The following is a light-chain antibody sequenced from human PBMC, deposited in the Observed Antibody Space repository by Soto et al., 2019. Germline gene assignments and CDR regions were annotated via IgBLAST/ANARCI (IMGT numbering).Light chain of an antibody. CDR2: STS. J-gene: IGKJ1*01. Sequence: DSPIWRSPSALSPSLRDRVTITSPASQCIGNYLAWVQKKPGKAPRSLIYSTSTLQTGVPSRFSGSGSGTEFTLTISSMQPDDFAVYYCEHYGIAPRTFGEGTKVAIK. V-gene: IGKV1-16*01. CDR3: EHYGIAPRT. CDR1: QCIGNY.